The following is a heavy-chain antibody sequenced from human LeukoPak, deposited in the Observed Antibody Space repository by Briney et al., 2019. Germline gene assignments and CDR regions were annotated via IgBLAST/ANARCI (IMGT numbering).Heavy chain of an antibody. Sequence: PGGSLRLSCAASGFTFNTYGMNWVRQASGKGLEWVATLNHYGGDKYYVDSVKGRFTISRDNAKSSLYLQMNSLRAEDTAVYYCVRGDFDFWGQGTLVTVSS. CDR2: LNHYGGDK. CDR1: GFTFNTYG. V-gene: IGHV3-7*04. J-gene: IGHJ4*02. CDR3: VRGDFDF.